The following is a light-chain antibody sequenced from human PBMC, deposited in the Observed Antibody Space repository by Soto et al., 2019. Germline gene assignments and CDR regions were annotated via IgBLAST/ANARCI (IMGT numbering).Light chain of an antibody. V-gene: IGKV3-20*01. CDR2: GAS. CDR1: QIVSSIY. Sequence: EIVLTQSPGTLSLSPVERATLICKSSQIVSSIYLAWYQQKPGQPPRLLIYGASSRATSFPDRFRGSGAGTDFTLTISRLEHEDIAVYYCHHYGDSPRSTVGGGTKVEIK. J-gene: IGKJ4*01. CDR3: HHYGDSPRST.